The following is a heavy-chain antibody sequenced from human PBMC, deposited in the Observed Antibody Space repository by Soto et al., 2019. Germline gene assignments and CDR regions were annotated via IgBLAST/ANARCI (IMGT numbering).Heavy chain of an antibody. Sequence: QVQLQESGPGLVKPSETLSLTCTVSGGSIRDYFWTWIRQPPGKGLEWIGYIYYSGRTNYNPSLKSRVSISVDTSKNHFSLQLRSVTAADTAVYYCARESRDSGDGLDVWGQGTAVTVSS. CDR2: IYYSGRT. CDR3: ARESRDSGDGLDV. CDR1: GGSIRDYF. V-gene: IGHV4-59*01. D-gene: IGHD2-15*01. J-gene: IGHJ6*02.